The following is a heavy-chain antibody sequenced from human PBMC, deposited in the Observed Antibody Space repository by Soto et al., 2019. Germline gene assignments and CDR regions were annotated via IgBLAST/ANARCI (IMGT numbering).Heavy chain of an antibody. D-gene: IGHD1-26*01. J-gene: IGHJ4*02. CDR3: AHRAVYSGSYWDGCYCDY. Sequence: QITLEESGPTRVKPTQTLTLTCTFSGFSLATSGVGVGWIRQPPGKALEWLGVIYWDDDKRYSPSLKSRVTITKDASNIQVVLTITNMDPVDTATYSSAHRAVYSGSYWDGCYCDYWGQGALVTVSS. CDR1: GFSLATSGVG. CDR2: IYWDDDK. V-gene: IGHV2-5*02.